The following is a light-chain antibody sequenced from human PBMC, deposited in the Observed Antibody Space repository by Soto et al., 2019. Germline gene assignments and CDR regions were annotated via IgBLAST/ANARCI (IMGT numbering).Light chain of an antibody. CDR1: QSLVYSANNKNY. CDR2: WAS. J-gene: IGKJ1*01. CDR3: QQYVPPLWT. Sequence: DIVMTQSPDSLAVSLDERATINCKSSQSLVYSANNKNYLAWYQQKPGQPPNLLIYWASVRESGVPDRFSGSGFGTDCARTISSLQTEDVAVYYCQQYVPPLWTFGQGPKLEVK. V-gene: IGKV4-1*01.